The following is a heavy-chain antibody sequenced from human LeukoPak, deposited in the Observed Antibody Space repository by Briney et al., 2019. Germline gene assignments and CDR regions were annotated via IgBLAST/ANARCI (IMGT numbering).Heavy chain of an antibody. CDR1: GFTFGDYA. Sequence: PGGSLRLSCTASGFTFGDYAMSWVRQAPGKGLEWVGFIRSKAYGGTTEYAASVKGRFTISRDDPKSIAYLQLNSLKTEDTAVYYCTRDRHTSWSVGRYFDYWGQGTLVTVSS. CDR2: IRSKAYGGTT. CDR3: TRDRHTSWSVGRYFDY. D-gene: IGHD2-15*01. J-gene: IGHJ4*02. V-gene: IGHV3-49*04.